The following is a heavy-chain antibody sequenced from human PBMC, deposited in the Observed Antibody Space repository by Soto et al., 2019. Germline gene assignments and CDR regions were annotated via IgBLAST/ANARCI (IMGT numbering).Heavy chain of an antibody. CDR2: INPSGGST. CDR3: ARDRPSGGWGYYYYGMDV. D-gene: IGHD3-16*01. J-gene: IGHJ6*02. CDR1: GYTFTSYY. Sequence: ASVKVSCKASGYTFTSYYMHWVRQAPGQGLEWMGIINPSGGSTSYAQKSQGRVTMTRDTSTSTVHMELSSLRSEDTAVYYCARDRPSGGWGYYYYGMDVWGQGTTVTVSS. V-gene: IGHV1-46*01.